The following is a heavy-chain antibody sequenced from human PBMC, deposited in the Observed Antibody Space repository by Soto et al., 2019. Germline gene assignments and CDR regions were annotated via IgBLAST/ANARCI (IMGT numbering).Heavy chain of an antibody. CDR2: ISYDGSNK. D-gene: IGHD3-22*01. J-gene: IGHJ4*02. V-gene: IGHV3-30-3*01. CDR1: GFTFSSYA. Sequence: GGSLRLSCAASGFTFSSYAMHWVRQAPSKGLEWVAVISYDGSNKYYADSVKGRFTISRDNSKNTLYLQMNSLRAEDTAVYYFARDRSRSGFKGFFDYWGEGALVTVSA. CDR3: ARDRSRSGFKGFFDY.